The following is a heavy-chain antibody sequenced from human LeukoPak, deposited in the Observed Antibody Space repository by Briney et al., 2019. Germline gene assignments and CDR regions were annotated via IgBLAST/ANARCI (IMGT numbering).Heavy chain of an antibody. D-gene: IGHD5-24*01. Sequence: PSETLSLTCTVSGGSISSSRYYWDWIRQPPGKGLEWIGNIYYGGSTYYNPSLKSRVSISVDTSNNQFSLKVSSVTAADTAVYYCASADGYKIDYWGQGTLVTVSS. J-gene: IGHJ4*02. CDR2: IYYGGST. CDR1: GGSISSSRYY. V-gene: IGHV4-39*01. CDR3: ASADGYKIDY.